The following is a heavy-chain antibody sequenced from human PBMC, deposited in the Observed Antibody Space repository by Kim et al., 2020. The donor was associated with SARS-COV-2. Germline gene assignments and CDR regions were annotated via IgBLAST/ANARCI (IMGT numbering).Heavy chain of an antibody. CDR1: GFTFSSYW. J-gene: IGHJ4*02. V-gene: IGHV3-7*01. D-gene: IGHD3-10*01. CDR3: ASWDPGMVRGVIRAFDY. Sequence: GGSLRLSCAASGFTFSSYWMSWVRQAPGKGLEWVANIKQDGSEKYYVDSVKGRFTISRDNAKNSLYLQMNSLRAEDTAVYYCASWDPGMVRGVIRAFDYWGQGTLVTVSS. CDR2: IKQDGSEK.